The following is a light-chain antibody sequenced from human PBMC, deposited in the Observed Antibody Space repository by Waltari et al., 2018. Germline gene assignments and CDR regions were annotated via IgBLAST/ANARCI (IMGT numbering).Light chain of an antibody. CDR1: SGSVSTANY. CDR3: TLYVGPSIL. J-gene: IGLJ2*01. Sequence: TVVTQEPSLSVSPGGTVTLTCGLNSGSVSTANYPSWYQQLPGQAPRILIYNTKSRPSGVPDRFSGSIFGNEAALTISGAQADDESDYYCTLYVGPSILFGGGTRLTVL. CDR2: NTK. V-gene: IGLV8-61*01.